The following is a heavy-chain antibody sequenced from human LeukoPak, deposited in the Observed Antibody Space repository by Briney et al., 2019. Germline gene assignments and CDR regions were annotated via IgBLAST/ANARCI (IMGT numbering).Heavy chain of an antibody. V-gene: IGHV1-8*01. J-gene: IGHJ4*02. CDR2: MNPNSGNT. D-gene: IGHD3-3*02. CDR3: ARAGISSPSLYYFDY. CDR1: GYTFTSYD. Sequence: GASVKVSCKASGYTFTSYDMNWVRQATGQGLEWMGWMNPNSGNTGYAQNFQGRVTITRNTSINTAYMEVSSLRSEDTAVYYCARAGISSPSLYYFDYWGQGTLVTVSS.